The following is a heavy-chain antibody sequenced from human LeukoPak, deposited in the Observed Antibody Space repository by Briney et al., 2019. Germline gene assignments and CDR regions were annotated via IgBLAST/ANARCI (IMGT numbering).Heavy chain of an antibody. J-gene: IGHJ5*01. CDR1: GDSISISSYC. CDR2: IYYGGTI. Sequence: SETLSLTCTVSGDSISISSYCWGWIRQPPGKGLEWIGSIYYGGTIFYDPPLNSRVTISVDTSKNQFSLQLNSVTAADTAFYYCARHDGRSGGTMGAFDFWGQGSLVTVSS. D-gene: IGHD4-23*01. V-gene: IGHV4-39*01. CDR3: ARHDGRSGGTMGAFDF.